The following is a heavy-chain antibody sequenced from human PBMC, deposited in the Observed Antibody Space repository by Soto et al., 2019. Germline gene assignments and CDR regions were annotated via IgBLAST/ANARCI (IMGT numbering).Heavy chain of an antibody. CDR3: ARGDFWSGSDY. V-gene: IGHV4-4*02. CDR1: GDSVSNNYW. D-gene: IGHD3-3*01. J-gene: IGHJ4*02. Sequence: ASETLSLTCDVSGDSVSNNYWWTWVRQFPGEGLQWIGEIFHSGSTNYNPPLKNRVNISVDKSNNRFSLMLSSVTAADTAVYYCARGDFWSGSDYWGQG. CDR2: IFHSGST.